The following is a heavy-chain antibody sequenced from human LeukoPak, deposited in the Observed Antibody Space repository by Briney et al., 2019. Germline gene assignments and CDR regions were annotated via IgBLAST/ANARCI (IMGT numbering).Heavy chain of an antibody. J-gene: IGHJ4*02. Sequence: ASVKVSCKASGYTFTGYYMHWVRQAPGQGLEWMGWINPNSGDTNYAQNFQGRVTMTRDTSIRTAYLELSGLRSDDTAVYYCAKNPYEYYFDYWGREPWSPSPQ. V-gene: IGHV1-2*02. CDR1: GYTFTGYY. CDR2: INPNSGDT. D-gene: IGHD5-12*01. CDR3: AKNPYEYYFDY.